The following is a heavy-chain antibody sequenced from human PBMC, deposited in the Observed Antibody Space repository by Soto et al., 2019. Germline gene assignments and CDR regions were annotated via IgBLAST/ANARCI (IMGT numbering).Heavy chain of an antibody. CDR3: ARAGTYYGSGSNFGMDV. D-gene: IGHD3-10*01. V-gene: IGHV4-30-4*01. J-gene: IGHJ6*02. Sequence: QVQLQESGPGLVKPSQTLSLTCTISSGDYYWSWVRQAPGKGLEWIGYIYYSGSPYYSPSLKSRVFISLDTSKKQFSLKLSSVTAADTAIYYCARAGTYYGSGSNFGMDVWGRGTTVTVSS. CDR1: ISSGDYY. CDR2: IYYSGSP.